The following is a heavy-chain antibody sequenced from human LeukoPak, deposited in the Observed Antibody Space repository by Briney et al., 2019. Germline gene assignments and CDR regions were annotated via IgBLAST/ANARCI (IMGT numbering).Heavy chain of an antibody. J-gene: IGHJ4*02. CDR3: ARQYCSSTSCSFDY. Sequence: SETLSLTCTVSGGSISSYYWSWIRQPPGKGLEWIGYIYYSGSTNYNPSLKSRVTISVDTSKNQFSLKLSSVTAADTAAYYCARQYCSSTSCSFDYWGQGTPVTVSS. D-gene: IGHD2-2*01. CDR2: IYYSGST. CDR1: GGSISSYY. V-gene: IGHV4-59*01.